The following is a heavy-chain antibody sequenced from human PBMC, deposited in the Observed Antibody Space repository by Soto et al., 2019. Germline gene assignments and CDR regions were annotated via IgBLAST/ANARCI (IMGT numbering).Heavy chain of an antibody. V-gene: IGHV5-51*01. J-gene: IGHJ6*02. Sequence: GESLKTSCKGSGYSFTSYWIGWVRQMPGKGLEWMGIIYPGDSDTRYSPSFQGQVTISADKSVSTAYLQWSSLKASDTAMYYCARGYSSSFNDPYYYYGMDVWGQGTTVTVS. CDR2: IYPGDSDT. CDR1: GYSFTSYW. D-gene: IGHD6-6*01. CDR3: ARGYSSSFNDPYYYYGMDV.